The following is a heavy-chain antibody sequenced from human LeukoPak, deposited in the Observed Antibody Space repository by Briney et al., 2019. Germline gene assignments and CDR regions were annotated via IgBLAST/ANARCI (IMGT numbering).Heavy chain of an antibody. V-gene: IGHV3-15*01. J-gene: IGHJ4*02. CDR1: GFTFSNAW. D-gene: IGHD1-26*01. Sequence: GGSLRLSCAASGFTFSNAWMSWVRQAPGKGLEWVGRIKSKTDGGTTDYAAPVKGRFTIPRDDSKNTLYLQMNSLKTEDTAVYYCTTALAGTPPFDYWGQGTLVTVSS. CDR3: TTALAGTPPFDY. CDR2: IKSKTDGGTT.